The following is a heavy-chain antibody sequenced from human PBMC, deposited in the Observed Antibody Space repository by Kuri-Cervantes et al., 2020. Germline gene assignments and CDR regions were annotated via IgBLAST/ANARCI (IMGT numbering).Heavy chain of an antibody. Sequence: GGSLRLSCAASGFTFSSYEMNWVRQAPGKGLEWVALIYYDGSNKYYADSVKGRFTISRDNPKNTLYLQMSSLRAEDTAVYYCARKFLKQWLVREFDYWGQGTLVTVSS. J-gene: IGHJ4*02. CDR1: GFTFSSYE. D-gene: IGHD6-19*01. V-gene: IGHV3-33*08. CDR3: ARKFLKQWLVREFDY. CDR2: IYYDGSNK.